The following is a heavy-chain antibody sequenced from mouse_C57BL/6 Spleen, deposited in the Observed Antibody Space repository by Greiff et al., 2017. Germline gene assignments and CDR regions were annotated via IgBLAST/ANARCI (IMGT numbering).Heavy chain of an antibody. CDR1: GYTFTSYW. CDR3: ARGGGNPDC. V-gene: IGHV1-52*01. Sequence: VQLQQPGAELVRPGSSVKLSCKASGYTFTSYWMHWVKQRPIQGLEWIGNIDPSDSETHSNQKFTDKATLTVDKSSSTAYMQLSSLTSEDSAVYYCARGGGNPDCWGQGTTLTVSS. CDR2: IDPSDSET. J-gene: IGHJ2*01. D-gene: IGHD2-1*01.